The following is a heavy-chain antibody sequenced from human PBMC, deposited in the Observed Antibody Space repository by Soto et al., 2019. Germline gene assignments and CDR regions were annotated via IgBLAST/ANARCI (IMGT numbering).Heavy chain of an antibody. CDR1: GGSISSGGYY. D-gene: IGHD3-3*01. CDR2: IYYSGST. Sequence: SETLCLTCTVSGGSISSGGYYWSWIRQHPGKGLEWIGYIYYSGSTYYNPSLKSRVTISIDTSKNQFSLKLSSVTAADTAVYYCARDRICGVVITSDAFDIWGQGTMVTVSS. V-gene: IGHV4-31*03. CDR3: ARDRICGVVITSDAFDI. J-gene: IGHJ3*02.